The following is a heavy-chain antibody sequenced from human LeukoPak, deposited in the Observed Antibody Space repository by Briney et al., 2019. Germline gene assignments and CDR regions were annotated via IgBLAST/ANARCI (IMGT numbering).Heavy chain of an antibody. CDR3: ARVGPGVWFDY. Sequence: SETLSLTCTVSGGSISSGDYYWSWIRQPPGKGLEWIGNIYYSGSTYYNPSLKSRVTISVDTSKNQSSLKLSSVTAADTAVYYCARVGPGVWFDYWGQGTLVTVSS. CDR1: GGSISSGDYY. CDR2: IYYSGST. V-gene: IGHV4-30-4*01. J-gene: IGHJ4*02. D-gene: IGHD3-16*01.